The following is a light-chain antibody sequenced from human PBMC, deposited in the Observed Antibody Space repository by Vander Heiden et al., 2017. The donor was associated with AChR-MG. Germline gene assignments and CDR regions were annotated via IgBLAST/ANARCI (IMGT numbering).Light chain of an antibody. CDR3: QAWDSRSNCV. CDR2: QKD. CDR1: NLGDKY. V-gene: IGLV3-1*01. Sequence: SYTLTQPPSVSVSPGQTATITCSGDNLGDKYVSWYQQKPGQPPLLVIYQKDKRPSGIPERFSGSNSGNTATLTISGTQSVDEADFFCQAWDSRSNCVFGGGTKLT. J-gene: IGLJ3*02.